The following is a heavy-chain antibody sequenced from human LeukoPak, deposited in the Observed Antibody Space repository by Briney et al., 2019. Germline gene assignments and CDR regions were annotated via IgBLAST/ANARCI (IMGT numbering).Heavy chain of an antibody. CDR2: IKQDGSEK. CDR1: EFSVGSNY. J-gene: IGHJ5*02. D-gene: IGHD3-10*01. Sequence: GGSLRLSCAASEFSVGSNYMTWVRQAPGKGLEWVANIKQDGSEKYYVDSVKGRFTISRDNAKNSLYLQMNSLRAEDTAVYYCARDNSELLWFGELLRGESWFDPWGQGTLVTVSS. V-gene: IGHV3-7*01. CDR3: ARDNSELLWFGELLRGESWFDP.